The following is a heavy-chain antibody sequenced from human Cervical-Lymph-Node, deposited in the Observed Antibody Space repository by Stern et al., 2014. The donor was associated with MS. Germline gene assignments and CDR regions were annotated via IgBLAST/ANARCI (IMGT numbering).Heavy chain of an antibody. Sequence: EVQLVESGAAVKKSGASLKISCKGSGYSFPAYWIAWVRQMPGKGLEWMGIIYPGDSDIRYNPAFQGQVTISADKSTRTAYLQWSSLKASDTAMYYCARQEGSRHYGLDVWGQGTTVTVSS. V-gene: IGHV5-51*01. CDR3: ARQEGSRHYGLDV. D-gene: IGHD6-6*01. J-gene: IGHJ6*02. CDR1: GYSFPAYW. CDR2: IYPGDSDI.